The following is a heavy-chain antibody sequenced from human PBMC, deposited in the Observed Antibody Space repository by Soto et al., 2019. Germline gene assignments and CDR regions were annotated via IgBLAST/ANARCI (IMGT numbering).Heavy chain of an antibody. Sequence: QVQLVESGGGVVQPGRSLRLSCAASGFTFSSYVMHWVRQAPGKGLEWVAVVSNDGSNKDNADSVKGRFTISRDNSKNTLYLQMNSLRAEDTALYYCAKVLLTYTSGWYHPHFDYWGQGTLVTVSS. D-gene: IGHD6-19*01. V-gene: IGHV3-30*18. J-gene: IGHJ4*02. CDR1: GFTFSSYV. CDR3: AKVLLTYTSGWYHPHFDY. CDR2: VSNDGSNK.